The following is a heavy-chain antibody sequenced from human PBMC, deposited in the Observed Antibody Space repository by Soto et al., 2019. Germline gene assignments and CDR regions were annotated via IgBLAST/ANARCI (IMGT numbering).Heavy chain of an antibody. V-gene: IGHV3-7*03. CDR1: GFTFSTYW. D-gene: IGHD1-26*01. Sequence: GGSLRLSCVASGFTFSTYWGSWVRQAPGKGLEWVANIKQDGSEKYYVDSVKGRFSISRDNAMNSLYLQMSSLRADDTAVYYCSRGGRRSGSYADAFDIWGQGTMGTVSS. J-gene: IGHJ3*02. CDR3: SRGGRRSGSYADAFDI. CDR2: IKQDGSEK.